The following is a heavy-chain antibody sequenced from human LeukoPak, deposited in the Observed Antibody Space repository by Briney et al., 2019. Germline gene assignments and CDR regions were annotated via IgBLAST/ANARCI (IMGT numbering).Heavy chain of an antibody. D-gene: IGHD3-22*01. CDR2: VYYSGST. V-gene: IGHV4-59*11. J-gene: IGHJ3*02. CDR1: GVSIDTHY. Sequence: SETLSLTCTVSGVSIDTHYWNWLRQPPGTGLEWIGYVYYSGSTNYNHSLKSRVTISVDTSNTQFSLKLTSVPAAHTSVSYCARGGSAYHSDMGYTFDIWGQGTMATVSS. CDR3: ARGGSAYHSDMGYTFDI.